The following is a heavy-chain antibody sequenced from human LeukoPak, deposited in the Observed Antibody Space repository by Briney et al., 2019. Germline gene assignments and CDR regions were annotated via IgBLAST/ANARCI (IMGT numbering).Heavy chain of an antibody. J-gene: IGHJ4*02. D-gene: IGHD6-19*01. Sequence: GASVKVSCKASGYDFTSVGITWVRRAPGQGLEWMGWISPYNGNTRYAQKFQGRVAMTTDTSTTTAYMELRGLRFNDTAVYYCARAGPGSGWYFDYWGQGTLVTASS. CDR2: ISPYNGNT. V-gene: IGHV1-18*01. CDR1: GYDFTSVG. CDR3: ARAGPGSGWYFDY.